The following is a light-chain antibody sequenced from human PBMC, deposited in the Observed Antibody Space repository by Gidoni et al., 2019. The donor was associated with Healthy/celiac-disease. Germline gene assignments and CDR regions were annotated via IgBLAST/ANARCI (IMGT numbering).Light chain of an antibody. CDR1: SSDVGSYNL. V-gene: IGLV2-23*01. J-gene: IGLJ2*01. CDR3: CSYAGSSILV. Sequence: QSALTQPASVSGSPGQSITIPCTGTSSDVGSYNLVSWDQQHPGKAPKLMIYEGSKRPSGVSNRFSGSKSGNTASLTISGLQAEDEADYYCCSYAGSSILVFGGGTKLTVL. CDR2: EGS.